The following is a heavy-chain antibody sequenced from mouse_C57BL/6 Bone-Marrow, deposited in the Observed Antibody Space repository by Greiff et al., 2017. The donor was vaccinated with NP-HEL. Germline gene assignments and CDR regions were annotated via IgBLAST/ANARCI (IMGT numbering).Heavy chain of an antibody. V-gene: IGHV3-6*01. CDR2: ISYDGSN. D-gene: IGHD1-1*01. J-gene: IGHJ1*03. CDR3: ARDPSPLITTVVARGYFDV. CDR1: GYSITSGYY. Sequence: ESGPGLVKPSQSLSLTCSVTGYSITSGYYWNWIRQFPGNKLEWMCYISYDGSNNYNPSLKNRISITRDTSKNQFFLKLNSVTTEDTATYYCARDPSPLITTVVARGYFDVWGTGTTVTVSS.